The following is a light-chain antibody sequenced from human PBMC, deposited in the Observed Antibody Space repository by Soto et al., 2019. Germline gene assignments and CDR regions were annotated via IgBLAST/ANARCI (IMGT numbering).Light chain of an antibody. CDR1: QSVGRN. J-gene: IGKJ4*01. V-gene: IGKV3-15*01. CDR3: QQFNTWPPAT. Sequence: EIVMTQSPATLSVSAGERATPSCSASQSVGRNLAWYQQKPGQAPRLLIYGASTRATDIPARFSGSGSGSEFALTISSLQSDDCAVYYCQQFNTWPPATFGGGTRVEIK. CDR2: GAS.